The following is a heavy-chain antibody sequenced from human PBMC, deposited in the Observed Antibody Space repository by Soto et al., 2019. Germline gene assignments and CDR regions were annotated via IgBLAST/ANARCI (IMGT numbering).Heavy chain of an antibody. D-gene: IGHD1-26*01. V-gene: IGHV3-33*01. CDR1: GFIFRSYG. J-gene: IGHJ4*02. CDR2: IWYDGSNK. CDR3: ASSGG. Sequence: GGSLRLSCAASGFIFRSYGMHWVRQAPGKGLEWVAVIWYDGSNKNYADPVKGRFTIPRDNAKDTLFLQMNSLRAEDTAVYYCASSGGWGQGTLVTVS.